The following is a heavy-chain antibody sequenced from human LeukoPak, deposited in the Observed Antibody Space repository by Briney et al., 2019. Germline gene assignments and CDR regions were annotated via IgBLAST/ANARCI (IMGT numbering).Heavy chain of an antibody. J-gene: IGHJ4*02. CDR1: GFTLSNYW. CDR3: ARLRAAQAYDC. Sequence: PGASLRLSCAGAGFTLSNYWMSWVSQAPGKWLEWVANTRQDGNKKNYVDSVRGRFTISRDNPKKPLNLQMNSLRAEDTAIYYCARLRAAQAYDCWGQGTLVTVSS. D-gene: IGHD6-13*01. V-gene: IGHV3-7*04. CDR2: TRQDGNKK.